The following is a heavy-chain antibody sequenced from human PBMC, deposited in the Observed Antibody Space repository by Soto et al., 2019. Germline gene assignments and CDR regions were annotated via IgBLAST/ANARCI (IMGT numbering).Heavy chain of an antibody. CDR1: GFTFSSYS. CDR3: ARDYDFWSGYYPSKIYYYYMDV. CDR2: ISSSSSYI. Sequence: EVQLVESGGGLVKPGGSLRLSCAASGFTFSSYSMNWVRQAPGKGLEWVSSISSSSSYIYYADSVKGRFTISRDNAKNSLYLQMNSLRAEDTAVYYCARDYDFWSGYYPSKIYYYYMDVWGKGTPVTVSS. D-gene: IGHD3-3*01. V-gene: IGHV3-21*01. J-gene: IGHJ6*03.